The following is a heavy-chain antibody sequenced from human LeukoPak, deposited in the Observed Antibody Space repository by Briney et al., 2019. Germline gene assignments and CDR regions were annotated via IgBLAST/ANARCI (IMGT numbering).Heavy chain of an antibody. D-gene: IGHD3-22*01. Sequence: GGSLRLSCAASGFTFSSYSMNWVRQAPGKGLEWVSSISSASTYIYYADSVKGRFTISRDNAKNSLYLQMNSLRAEDTAVYYCARGLCDSSGFAYWGQGTLVTVSS. V-gene: IGHV3-21*01. CDR1: GFTFSSYS. CDR2: ISSASTYI. J-gene: IGHJ4*02. CDR3: ARGLCDSSGFAY.